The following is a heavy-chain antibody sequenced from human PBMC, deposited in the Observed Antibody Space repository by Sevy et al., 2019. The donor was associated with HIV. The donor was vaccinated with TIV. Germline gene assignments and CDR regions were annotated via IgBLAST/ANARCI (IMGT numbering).Heavy chain of an antibody. V-gene: IGHV1-18*01. CDR1: DYTLSNYA. D-gene: IGHD3-10*02. J-gene: IGHJ6*03. CDR3: ARLFSGYMDV. Sequence: ASVKVSCKAFDYTLSNYAFSWVRQAPGQGLEWMGWISDYNGHTNYAQNFQDRVTMTTDISTSTAYMELRSLRSDDTAVYYCARLFSGYMDVWGKGTTVTVSS. CDR2: ISDYNGHT.